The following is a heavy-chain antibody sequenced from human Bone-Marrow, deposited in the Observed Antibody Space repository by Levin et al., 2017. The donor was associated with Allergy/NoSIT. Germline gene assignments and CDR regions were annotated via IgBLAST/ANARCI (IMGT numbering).Heavy chain of an antibody. CDR1: GGTFSSYA. CDR3: AMGATGYGYGDYGYFDY. J-gene: IGHJ4*02. CDR2: IIPIFGTA. V-gene: IGHV1-69*01. Sequence: GGSLRLSCKASGGTFSSYAISWVRQAPGQGLEWMGGIIPIFGTANYAQKFQGRVTITADESTSTAYMELSSLRSEDTAVYYCAMGATGYGYGDYGYFDYWGQGTLVTVSS. D-gene: IGHD4-17*01.